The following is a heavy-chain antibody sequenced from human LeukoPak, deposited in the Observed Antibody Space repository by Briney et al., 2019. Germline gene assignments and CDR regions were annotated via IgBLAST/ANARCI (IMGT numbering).Heavy chain of an antibody. CDR3: ARAAVRYCSGGSCYRAPVYYYYYYMDV. CDR1: GGTFSSYA. V-gene: IGHV1-69*06. CDR2: IIPIFGTA. D-gene: IGHD2-15*01. Sequence: SVKVSCKASGGTFSSYAISWVRQAPGQGLEWMGGIIPIFGTANYAQKFQGRVTITADKSTSTAYMELSSLRSEDTAVYYCARAAVRYCSGGSCYRAPVYYYYYYMDVWGKGTTVTVSS. J-gene: IGHJ6*03.